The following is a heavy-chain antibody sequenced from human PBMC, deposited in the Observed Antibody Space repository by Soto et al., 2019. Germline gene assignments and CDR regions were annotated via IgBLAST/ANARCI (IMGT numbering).Heavy chain of an antibody. CDR3: ARRAPGPVVVPADAYWYFDL. CDR2: INSDGSST. Sequence: PGGSLRLSCAASGFTFSSYWMHWVRQAPGKGLVWVSRINSDGSSTSYADSVKGRFTISRDNAKNTLYLQMNSLRAEDTAVYYCARRAPGPVVVPADAYWYFDLWGRGTLVTVSS. D-gene: IGHD2-2*01. CDR1: GFTFSSYW. V-gene: IGHV3-74*01. J-gene: IGHJ2*01.